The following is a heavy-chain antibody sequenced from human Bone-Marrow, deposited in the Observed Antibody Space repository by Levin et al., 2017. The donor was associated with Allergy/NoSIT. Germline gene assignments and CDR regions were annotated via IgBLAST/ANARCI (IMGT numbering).Heavy chain of an antibody. CDR3: ARGDDSTARFYMDG. CDR1: GGSISRFY. Sequence: SQTLSLTCSVSGGSISRFYWSWVRQPPGKGLEWIGYIYYSGSTIYNPSLTSRVTISLDTSKSQFSLKLTSVTAADTALYYCARGDDSTARFYMDGWGKGTTVTVSS. J-gene: IGHJ6*03. D-gene: IGHD4-17*01. CDR2: IYYSGST. V-gene: IGHV4-59*01.